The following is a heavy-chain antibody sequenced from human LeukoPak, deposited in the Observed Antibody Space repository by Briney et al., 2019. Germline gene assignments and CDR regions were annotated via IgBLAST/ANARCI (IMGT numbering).Heavy chain of an antibody. CDR3: AKPDDILTGYYNGFDY. V-gene: IGHV3-30*18. CDR2: ISYDGSNK. D-gene: IGHD3-9*01. Sequence: GGSLGLSCAASGFTFSSYGMHWVRQAPGKGLEWVAVISYDGSNKYYADSVKGRFTISRDNSKNTLYLQMNSLRAEDTAVYYCAKPDDILTGYYNGFDYWGQGTLVTVSS. CDR1: GFTFSSYG. J-gene: IGHJ4*02.